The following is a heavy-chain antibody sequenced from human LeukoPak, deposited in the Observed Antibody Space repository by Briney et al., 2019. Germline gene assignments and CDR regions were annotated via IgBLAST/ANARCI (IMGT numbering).Heavy chain of an antibody. J-gene: IGHJ3*02. D-gene: IGHD3-3*01. CDR1: GFTFDDYA. Sequence: GRSLRLSCAASGFTFDDYAMHWVRQAPGKGLEWVSGISWNSGSIGYADSVKGRFTISRDNAKNSLYLQMNSLRAEDTAVYYCAKIFGVVTGQNDAFDIWGQGTMVTVSS. CDR3: AKIFGVVTGQNDAFDI. CDR2: ISWNSGSI. V-gene: IGHV3-9*01.